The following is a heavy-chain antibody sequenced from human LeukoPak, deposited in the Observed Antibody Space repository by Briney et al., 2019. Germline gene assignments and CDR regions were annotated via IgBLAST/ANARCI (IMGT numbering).Heavy chain of an antibody. J-gene: IGHJ4*02. CDR1: GGSISSWSYF. V-gene: IGHV4-39*01. D-gene: IGHD4-17*01. CDR2: IDYSGST. CDR3: VRRSGSGDSRRPFDY. Sequence: SETLSLTCTVSGGSISSWSYFWGWIRHPPGKRLEWIGTIDYSGSTYHNPSLKSRVSISVDTSKNQFSLKVSSVTAADTAMYYCVRRSGSGDSRRPFDYWGQGTLVTVSS.